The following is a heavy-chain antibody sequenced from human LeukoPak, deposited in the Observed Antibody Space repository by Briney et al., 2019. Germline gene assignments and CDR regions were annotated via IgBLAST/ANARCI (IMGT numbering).Heavy chain of an antibody. J-gene: IGHJ4*02. CDR1: GFTFSSYA. CDR3: AKDKPKVATIGLRGSFDY. Sequence: PGGSLRLSCAASGFTFSSYAMSWVRQAPGKGLEWVSAISGSGGSTYYADSVKGRFTISRDNSKNTLYLQMNSLRAEDTAVYYCAKDKPKVATIGLRGSFDYWGQGTLVTVSS. D-gene: IGHD5-12*01. CDR2: ISGSGGST. V-gene: IGHV3-23*01.